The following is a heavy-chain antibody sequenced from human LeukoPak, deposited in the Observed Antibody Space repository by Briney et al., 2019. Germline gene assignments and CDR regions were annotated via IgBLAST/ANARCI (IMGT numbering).Heavy chain of an antibody. CDR1: GGHISSYH. CDR2: IQYSGST. J-gene: IGHJ4*02. Sequence: PSETLSLTCTVSGGHISSYHWSWIRQSPGKGLEWMGYIQYSGSTNRNPSLKSRVTISVDTSKNQFSLKLSSVTAADTAVYYCASLIYDSSGYYFDKWGQGTLVTVSS. D-gene: IGHD3-22*01. CDR3: ASLIYDSSGYYFDK. V-gene: IGHV4-59*08.